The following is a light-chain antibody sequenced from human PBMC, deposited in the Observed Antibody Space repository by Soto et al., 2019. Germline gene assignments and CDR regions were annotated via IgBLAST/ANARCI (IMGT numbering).Light chain of an antibody. V-gene: IGKV3-20*01. Sequence: EIVLTQSPGTLSLSPGERATLSCRASQSVXXXLAWYQQKPGQAPRLLIYGASSRAXGIPDRFSGSGSGTDXXXXIXXXXPEDFAVYYCXXYGSSPRTFGQGTKVEIK. CDR3: XXYGSSPRT. CDR2: GAS. J-gene: IGKJ1*01. CDR1: QSVXXX.